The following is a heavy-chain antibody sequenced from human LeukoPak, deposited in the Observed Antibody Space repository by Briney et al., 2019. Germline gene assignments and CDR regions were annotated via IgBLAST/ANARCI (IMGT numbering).Heavy chain of an antibody. D-gene: IGHD3-3*01. V-gene: IGHV4-30-2*02. CDR3: ARLDFWSGYRPDY. Sequence: SQTLSLTCTVSGGSISSGDYYWSWIRQTPGKGLEWIGYIYHSGSTYYNPSLKSRVTISVDTSKNQFSLKLSSVTAADTAVYYCARLDFWSGYRPDYWGQGTLVTVSS. CDR1: GGSISSGDYY. CDR2: IYHSGST. J-gene: IGHJ4*02.